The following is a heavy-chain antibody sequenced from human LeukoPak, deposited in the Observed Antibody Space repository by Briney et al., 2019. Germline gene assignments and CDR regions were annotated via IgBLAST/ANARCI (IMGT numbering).Heavy chain of an antibody. D-gene: IGHD3-3*01. CDR1: GDSISGYY. Sequence: SETLSLTCTVSGDSISGYYWSWIRQPAGKGLEWIGRIYNNESTNYNPSLKSRVTMSVDTSKDQFSLKLSSVTAADTAVYFCARGSGLTAFDIWGQGTVVTDSS. V-gene: IGHV4-4*07. J-gene: IGHJ3*02. CDR3: ARGSGLTAFDI. CDR2: IYNNEST.